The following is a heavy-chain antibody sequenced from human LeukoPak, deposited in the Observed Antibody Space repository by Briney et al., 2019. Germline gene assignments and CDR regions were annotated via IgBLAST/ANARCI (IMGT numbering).Heavy chain of an antibody. CDR1: GGTFSSYA. D-gene: IGHD7-27*01. V-gene: IGHV1-69*13. J-gene: IGHJ3*02. Sequence: GASVKVSCKASGGTFSSYAISWVRQAPGQGLEWMGGIIPIFGTANYAQKFQGRVTITADGSTSTAYMELSSLRSEDTAVYYCAGKTGEGAFDIWGQGTMVTVSS. CDR2: IIPIFGTA. CDR3: AGKTGEGAFDI.